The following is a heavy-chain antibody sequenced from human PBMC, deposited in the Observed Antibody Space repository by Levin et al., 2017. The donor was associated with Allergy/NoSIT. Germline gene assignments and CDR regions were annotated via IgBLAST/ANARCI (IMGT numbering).Heavy chain of an antibody. V-gene: IGHV4-39*07. CDR3: ARAGYGNAHLDY. CDR2: IYYSGST. D-gene: IGHD3-16*01. Sequence: ESLKISCTVSGGSISSSSYYWGWIRQPPGKGLEWIGSIYYSGSTYYNPSLKSRVTISVDTSENQFSLKLSSVTAADTAVYYCARAGYGNAHLDYWGQGTLVTVSS. CDR1: GGSISSSSYY. J-gene: IGHJ4*02.